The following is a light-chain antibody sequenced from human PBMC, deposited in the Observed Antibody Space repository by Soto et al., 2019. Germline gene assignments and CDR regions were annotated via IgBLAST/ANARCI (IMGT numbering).Light chain of an antibody. CDR3: SSYTSTSTLYV. CDR1: NSDIGTYNY. CDR2: EVS. Sequence: QFALAQPASVSGSPGQSITISCTGSNSDIGTYNYVSWYQQLPGKAPKLVISEVSNRPSGISGRFSGSKSGNAASLTISGLQAEDEATYYCSSYTSTSTLYVFGPGTKVTVL. J-gene: IGLJ1*01. V-gene: IGLV2-14*01.